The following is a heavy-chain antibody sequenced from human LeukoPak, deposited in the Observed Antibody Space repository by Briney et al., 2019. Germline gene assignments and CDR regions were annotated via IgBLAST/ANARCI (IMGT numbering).Heavy chain of an antibody. D-gene: IGHD5-18*01. Sequence: ASVKVSCKASGYTFTGYYMHWVRQAPGQGLEWMGWINPNSGGTNYAQKFQGRVTMTRDTSISTAYMELSRLRSDDTAVYYCASEGSGYSYGYHAFDIWGQGTMVTVSS. CDR3: ASEGSGYSYGYHAFDI. V-gene: IGHV1-2*02. J-gene: IGHJ3*02. CDR2: INPNSGGT. CDR1: GYTFTGYY.